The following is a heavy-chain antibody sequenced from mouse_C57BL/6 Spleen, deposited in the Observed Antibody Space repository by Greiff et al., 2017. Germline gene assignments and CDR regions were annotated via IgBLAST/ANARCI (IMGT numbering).Heavy chain of an antibody. Sequence: EVQLQQSGAELVKPGASVKLSCTASGFNIQDYYMHWVKQRTEQGLEWIGRIDPEDGETKYAPKFQGKATITADTSSNTAYLQLSSLTSEDTAVYYCAFGGFITTVVEDWYFDVWGTGTTVTVSS. J-gene: IGHJ1*03. CDR1: GFNIQDYY. D-gene: IGHD1-1*01. CDR2: IDPEDGET. V-gene: IGHV14-2*01. CDR3: AFGGFITTVVEDWYFDV.